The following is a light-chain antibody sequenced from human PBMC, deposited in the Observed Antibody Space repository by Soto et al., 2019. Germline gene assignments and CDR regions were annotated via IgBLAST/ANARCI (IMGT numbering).Light chain of an antibody. CDR1: QGISNY. Sequence: DIQMTQTPSSRSASVGDRVTITCRASQGISNYLAWYQQKPGKVPKLLIYAASTLQSGVPARFSGSGSGTDFTLTISSLQPADVATYHCQKYNSDPWTFGQGTKVELK. J-gene: IGKJ1*01. CDR3: QKYNSDPWT. V-gene: IGKV1-27*01. CDR2: AAS.